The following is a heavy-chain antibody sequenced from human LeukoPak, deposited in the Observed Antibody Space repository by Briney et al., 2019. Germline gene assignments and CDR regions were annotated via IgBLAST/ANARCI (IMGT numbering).Heavy chain of an antibody. CDR2: ISYDGSNK. Sequence: QSGRSLRLSCAASGFTFSSYGMHWVRQAPGKGLEWAAVISYDGSNKYYADSVKGRFTIPRDNSKNTLYLQMNSLRAEDTAVYYCATHYYDSSALGYYFDYWGQGTLVTVSS. CDR1: GFTFSSYG. D-gene: IGHD3-22*01. CDR3: ATHYYDSSALGYYFDY. V-gene: IGHV3-30*03. J-gene: IGHJ4*02.